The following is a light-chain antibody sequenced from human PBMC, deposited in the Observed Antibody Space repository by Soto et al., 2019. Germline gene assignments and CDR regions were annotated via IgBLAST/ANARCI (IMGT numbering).Light chain of an antibody. V-gene: IGKV1-39*01. CDR1: QDIYNY. CDR2: AAS. CDR3: QQSFRSPIT. Sequence: DIQMTQSPSSLSASIGDSVTITCRASQDIYNYLNWYQQKPGKAPNLLIYAASSLQSGVPSRFSGSRSGTDFTLTIRSLQPEDFATYYCQQSFRSPITFGQGTRLENK. J-gene: IGKJ5*01.